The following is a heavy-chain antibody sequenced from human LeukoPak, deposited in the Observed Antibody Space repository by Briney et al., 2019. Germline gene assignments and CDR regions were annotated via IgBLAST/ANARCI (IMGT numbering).Heavy chain of an antibody. Sequence: ASVKVPCEASGYTFTTYAIHWVRQAPGQRLEWMGWIKPGNGNTKYSQEFQGRVTITRDTSANTVYMELSSLRFEDTAFYYCARFETHDYSLDYWGQGILATVSS. D-gene: IGHD4-11*01. V-gene: IGHV1-3*01. CDR3: ARFETHDYSLDY. CDR1: GYTFTTYA. CDR2: IKPGNGNT. J-gene: IGHJ4*02.